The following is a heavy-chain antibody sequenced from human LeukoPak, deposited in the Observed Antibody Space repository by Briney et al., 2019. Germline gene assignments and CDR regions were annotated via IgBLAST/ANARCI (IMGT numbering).Heavy chain of an antibody. D-gene: IGHD2-21*02. V-gene: IGHV5-51*01. CDR1: EYSVTNYW. CDR2: IYPGDSDT. J-gene: IGHJ2*01. Sequence: GESLKISCKGSEYSVTNYWIGWVRQMPGKGLEWMGIIYPGDSDTKYSPSFQGQVTISADKSISTAYLQWHSLKASDTAMYYCARSVCGGDCYSEDWYFDLWGRGTLVTVSS. CDR3: ARSVCGGDCYSEDWYFDL.